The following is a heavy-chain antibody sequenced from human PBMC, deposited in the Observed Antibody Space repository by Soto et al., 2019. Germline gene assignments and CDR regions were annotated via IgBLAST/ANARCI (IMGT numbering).Heavy chain of an antibody. CDR3: ARDFPAADYYYGMDV. CDR1: GYTFTSYY. J-gene: IGHJ6*02. D-gene: IGHD6-25*01. Sequence: GASVKVSCKASGYTFTSYYMHWVRQAPGQGPEWMGIINPSGGSTSYAQKFQGRVTMTRDTSTSTVYMELSSLRSEDTAVYYCARDFPAADYYYGMDVWGQGTTVTVSS. V-gene: IGHV1-46*03. CDR2: INPSGGST.